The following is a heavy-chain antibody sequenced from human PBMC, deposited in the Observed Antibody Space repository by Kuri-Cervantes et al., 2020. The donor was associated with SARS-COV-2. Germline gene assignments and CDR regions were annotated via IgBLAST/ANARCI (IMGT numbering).Heavy chain of an antibody. CDR1: GFTFDDYA. V-gene: IGHV3-9*01. CDR2: ISWNSGSI. D-gene: IGHD5-12*01. J-gene: IGHJ6*02. Sequence: LSLTCAASGFTFDDYAMHWVRQAPGKGLEWVSGISWNSGSIGYADSVKGRFTISRDNAKNSLYLQMNSLRAEDTALYYCAKDRGYSGYASYYYYGMDVWGQGTTVTVSS. CDR3: AKDRGYSGYASYYYYGMDV.